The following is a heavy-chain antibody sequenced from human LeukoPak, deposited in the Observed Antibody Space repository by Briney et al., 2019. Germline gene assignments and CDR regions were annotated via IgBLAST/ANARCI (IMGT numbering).Heavy chain of an antibody. J-gene: IGHJ5*02. CDR3: ARDLGQYYDTSDNWFDP. CDR1: GFTFSSYG. V-gene: IGHV3-30*03. D-gene: IGHD3-22*01. CDR2: TSYDGSNK. Sequence: GGSLRLSCAASGFTFSSYGMHWVRQTPGKGLEWVAVTSYDGSNKDYADSVKGRFTISRDNSKNTLYLQMNSLRAEDTAVYYCARDLGQYYDTSDNWFDPWGQGTLVTVSS.